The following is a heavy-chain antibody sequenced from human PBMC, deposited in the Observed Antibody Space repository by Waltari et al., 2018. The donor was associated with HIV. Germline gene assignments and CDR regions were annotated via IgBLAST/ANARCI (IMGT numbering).Heavy chain of an antibody. V-gene: IGHV4-34*01. CDR2: INQSAST. D-gene: IGHD3-16*01. J-gene: IGHJ4*02. CDR3: ARVSIGAVSWGVDY. Sequence: QVQLQQWGAGVLKSSQTLSLTCAVYGGSFSNYYWSWIRQSPGKGLEWIGEINQSASTNDSPSLKSRVTISVDTSKKQFSLRLTSVTAADTAVYYCARVSIGAVSWGVDYWGQGTLVTVSS. CDR1: GGSFSNYY.